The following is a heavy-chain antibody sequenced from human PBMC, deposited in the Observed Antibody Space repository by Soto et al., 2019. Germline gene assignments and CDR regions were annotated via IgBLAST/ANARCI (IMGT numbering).Heavy chain of an antibody. J-gene: IGHJ6*02. D-gene: IGHD2-2*01. V-gene: IGHV3-30*03. CDR1: GFTFSSYG. CDR3: ARGKRWDIVVVPAARGVVYYYYYGMDV. CDR2: ISYDGSNK. Sequence: GGSLRLSCAASGFTFSSYGMHWVRQAPGKGLEWVAVISYDGSNKYYADSVKGRFTISRDNSKNTLYLQMNSLRAEDTAVYYCARGKRWDIVVVPAARGVVYYYYYGMDVWGQGTTVTVSS.